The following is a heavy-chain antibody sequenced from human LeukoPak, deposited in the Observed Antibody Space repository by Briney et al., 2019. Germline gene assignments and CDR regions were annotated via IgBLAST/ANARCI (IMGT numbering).Heavy chain of an antibody. J-gene: IGHJ4*02. CDR3: ARHRSYYYDSSGYRPKRRDYFDY. D-gene: IGHD3-22*01. CDR1: GGSIRSSSYY. V-gene: IGHV4-39*01. Sequence: SETLSLTCSVSGGSIRSSSYYWGWIRQPPGKGLEWIGSIHYSGSTYYNSSLKSRVTMSGDTSKNQFSLKLSSVTAADTAVYYCARHRSYYYDSSGYRPKRRDYFDYWGQGTLVTVSS. CDR2: IHYSGST.